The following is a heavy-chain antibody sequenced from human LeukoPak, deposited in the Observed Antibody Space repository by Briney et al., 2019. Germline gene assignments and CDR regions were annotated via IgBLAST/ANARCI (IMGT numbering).Heavy chain of an antibody. D-gene: IGHD6-19*01. CDR1: GFTFSSYS. V-gene: IGHV3-48*01. CDR2: ISSGGGTI. Sequence: PGGSLRLSCVASGFTFSSYSMNWVRQAPGKGLEWISYISSGGGTIHYADSVKGRFTISRDNAKNSLYLQMNSLRAEDTAVYYCARDPAGAGIYYDYWGQGTLVTVSP. J-gene: IGHJ4*02. CDR3: ARDPAGAGIYYDY.